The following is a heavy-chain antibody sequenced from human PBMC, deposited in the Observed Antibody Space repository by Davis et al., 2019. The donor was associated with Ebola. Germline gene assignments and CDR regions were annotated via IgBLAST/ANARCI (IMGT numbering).Heavy chain of an antibody. D-gene: IGHD2-15*01. Sequence: SGPTLAIPTQTLTLTCTFSGFSLSTSGMCVSWIRQPPGKALEWLARIDWDDDKYYSTSLKTRLTISKDTSKNQVVLTMTNMDPVDTATYYCARMILGYCSGGSCYTFDPWGQGTLVTVSS. CDR2: IDWDDDK. CDR1: GFSLSTSGMC. CDR3: ARMILGYCSGGSCYTFDP. J-gene: IGHJ5*02. V-gene: IGHV2-70*11.